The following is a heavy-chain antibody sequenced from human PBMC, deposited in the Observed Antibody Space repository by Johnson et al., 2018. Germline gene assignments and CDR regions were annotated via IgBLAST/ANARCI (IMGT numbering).Heavy chain of an antibody. CDR2: VSYDGSNR. D-gene: IGHD3-16*01. CDR3: VKEGTAWYSWHGGGVYNRFDS. CDR1: GFTFSSYG. Sequence: QVQLVESGGGVVQPGRYLRLSCAASGFTFSSYGMHWVRQAPGKGLEWVAVVSYDGSNRHYADSVKGRFTLYRDNAENTLYLQMNSPRTDDPAVYYCVKEGTAWYSWHGGGVYNRFDSWGQGTLVTVSS. J-gene: IGHJ5*01. V-gene: IGHV3-30*18.